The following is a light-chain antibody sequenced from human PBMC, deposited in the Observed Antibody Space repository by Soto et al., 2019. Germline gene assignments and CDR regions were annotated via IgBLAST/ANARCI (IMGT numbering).Light chain of an antibody. CDR3: GSWDSSLSAYV. CDR2: DDD. Sequence: QSVLSQPSSVCAAPGQRVTISCSRSSSNIGGNSVSWYQQLPGTAPKLLTYDDDQRPSGIPDRFSGSKSGTSATLGITGFQTGDEADYYCGSWDSSLSAYVFGTGTKVTVL. V-gene: IGLV1-51*01. CDR1: SSNIGGNS. J-gene: IGLJ1*01.